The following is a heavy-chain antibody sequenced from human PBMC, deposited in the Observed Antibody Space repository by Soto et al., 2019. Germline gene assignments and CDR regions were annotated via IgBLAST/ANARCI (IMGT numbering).Heavy chain of an antibody. CDR3: ASHDPGARFDP. CDR2: INPNNAAT. V-gene: IGHV1-2*02. CDR1: RYIFTAYF. Sequence: QVQLVQSGAEVKKPGASVKVSCKAPRYIFTAYFMHWVRQTPGQGLEWMGWINPNNAATHYGLIFQRRVTMTRDTSISTAYVELSSLRSDGTAVYSCASHDPGARFDPWGQGPLVIVSS. D-gene: IGHD1-1*01. J-gene: IGHJ5*02.